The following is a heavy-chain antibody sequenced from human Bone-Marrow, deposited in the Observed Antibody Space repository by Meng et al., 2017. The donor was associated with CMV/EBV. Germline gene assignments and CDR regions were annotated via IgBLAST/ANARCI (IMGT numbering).Heavy chain of an antibody. CDR2: IKSKTDGGTT. D-gene: IGHD3-10*01. Sequence: GESLKISCAASGFNFSSYAMSWVRQAPGKGLEWVGRIKSKTDGGTTDYAAPVKGRFTISRDDSKNTLYLQMNSPKTEDTAVYYCTTDPYLSALWGMDVWGQGTTVTVSS. J-gene: IGHJ6*02. CDR3: TTDPYLSALWGMDV. CDR1: GFNFSSYA. V-gene: IGHV3-15*01.